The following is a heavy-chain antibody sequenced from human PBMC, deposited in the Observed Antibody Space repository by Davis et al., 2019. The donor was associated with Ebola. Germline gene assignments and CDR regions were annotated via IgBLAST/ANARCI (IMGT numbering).Heavy chain of an antibody. J-gene: IGHJ6*02. D-gene: IGHD4-17*01. V-gene: IGHV3-21*05. Sequence: GGSLRLSCAASGFTFSSYGMHWVRQAPGKGLEWVSYISSSSSYTNYADSVKGRFTISRDNAKNSLYLQMNSLRAEDTAVYYCARGGDYDFYYYGMDVWGQGTTVTVSS. CDR3: ARGGDYDFYYYGMDV. CDR2: ISSSSSYT. CDR1: GFTFSSYG.